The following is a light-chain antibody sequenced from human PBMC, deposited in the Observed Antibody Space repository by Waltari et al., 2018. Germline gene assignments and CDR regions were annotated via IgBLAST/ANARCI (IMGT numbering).Light chain of an antibody. J-gene: IGKJ1*01. CDR3: HQYYDTPQT. Sequence: DIVMTQSPDSLALSLGERATINCKSSRSVLYSSNNNNYLAWYQQKPRQPPKLLISWASTRESWVPDRFSGSGSGTDFTLTISSLQAEDVAVYYCHQYYDTPQTFGQGTKVEIK. CDR1: RSVLYSSNNNNY. CDR2: WAS. V-gene: IGKV4-1*01.